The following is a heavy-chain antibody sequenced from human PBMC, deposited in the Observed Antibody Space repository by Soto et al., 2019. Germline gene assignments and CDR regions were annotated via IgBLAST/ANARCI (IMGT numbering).Heavy chain of an antibody. Sequence: SETLSLTCTVSGGSISSYYWSWIRQPPGKGLEWIGYIYYSGSTNYNPSLKSRVTISVDTSKNQFSLKLSSVTAADTAVYYCARGRIFAVTDYYYYVVVWCKGPTATVFS. J-gene: IGHJ6*03. V-gene: IGHV4-59*01. CDR2: IYYSGST. CDR3: ARGRIFAVTDYYYYVVV. CDR1: GGSISSYY. D-gene: IGHD3-3*01.